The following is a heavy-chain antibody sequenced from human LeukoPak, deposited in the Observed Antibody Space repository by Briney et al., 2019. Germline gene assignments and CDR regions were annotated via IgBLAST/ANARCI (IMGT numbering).Heavy chain of an antibody. J-gene: IGHJ4*02. V-gene: IGHV1-3*01. Sequence: GASVKVSCKASGYTFPSYAMHWVRQAPGQRLEGMGWINAGNGNTKYSQKFQGRVTITRDTSASTAYMELSSLRSEDTAVYYCARPTHDYGDYSPFDYWGQGTLVTVSS. CDR3: ARPTHDYGDYSPFDY. CDR1: GYTFPSYA. CDR2: INAGNGNT. D-gene: IGHD4-17*01.